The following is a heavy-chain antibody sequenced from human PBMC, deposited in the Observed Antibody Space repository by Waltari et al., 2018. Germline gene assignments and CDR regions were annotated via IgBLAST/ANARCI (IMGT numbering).Heavy chain of an antibody. J-gene: IGHJ3*02. CDR1: GFTFNDYA. Sequence: EVQLVESGGGLVQPGRSLRVSCVASGFTFNDYAMHWVRQAPGRGLEWVSGISWNSGSIGDADSVKGRFTVSRDNAKKSLYLQMNSLRVEDTALYFCAKDRYSGSYSDAFEIWGQGTMVTVSS. D-gene: IGHD1-26*01. V-gene: IGHV3-9*01. CDR2: ISWNSGSI. CDR3: AKDRYSGSYSDAFEI.